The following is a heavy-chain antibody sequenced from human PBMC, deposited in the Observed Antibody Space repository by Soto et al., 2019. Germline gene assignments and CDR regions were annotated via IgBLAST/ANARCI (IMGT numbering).Heavy chain of an antibody. J-gene: IGHJ6*02. CDR3: AVEMGYSSSSGYYYYYGMDV. CDR1: GYTFTSYG. Sequence: ASVKVSCKASGYTFTSYGISWVRQAPGQGLEWMGWISAYNGNTNYAQKLQGRVTMTTDTSTSTAYMELRSLRSDDTAVYYCAVEMGYSSSSGYYYYYGMDVWGQGTTVTVSS. D-gene: IGHD6-6*01. CDR2: ISAYNGNT. V-gene: IGHV1-18*01.